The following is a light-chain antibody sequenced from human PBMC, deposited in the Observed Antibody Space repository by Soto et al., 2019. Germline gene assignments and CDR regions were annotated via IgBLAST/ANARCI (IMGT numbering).Light chain of an antibody. J-gene: IGKJ4*01. CDR3: QQYNSYSPRRT. V-gene: IGKV1-5*01. Sequence: DIQMTQSPSTLSASVGDRVTITCRASQSISSWLAWYQQKPGKAPKLLIYDASSLESGVPSRFSGSGSGTEFTLTISSLQPDEFATYYCQQYNSYSPRRTFGGGTKVEIK. CDR1: QSISSW. CDR2: DAS.